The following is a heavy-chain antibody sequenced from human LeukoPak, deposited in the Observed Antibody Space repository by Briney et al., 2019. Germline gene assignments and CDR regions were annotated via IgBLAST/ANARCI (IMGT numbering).Heavy chain of an antibody. CDR3: ARDYSESSGWFDY. Sequence: GGSLRLSCAASGFMFSGYSMNWVRQAPGKGLEWVSWISSSGDSTYYADSVKGRFTISRDNAKNSLSLQMDRLRDEDTAVYYCARDYSESSGWFDYWGQGTLVTVSS. CDR2: ISSSGDST. J-gene: IGHJ4*02. V-gene: IGHV3-21*01. CDR1: GFMFSGYS. D-gene: IGHD6-19*01.